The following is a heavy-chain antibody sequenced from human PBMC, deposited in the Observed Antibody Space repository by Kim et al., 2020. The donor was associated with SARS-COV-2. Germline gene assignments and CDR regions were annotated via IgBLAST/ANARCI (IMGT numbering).Heavy chain of an antibody. CDR1: GFSFSNNW. CDR2: IDNDGSIT. Sequence: GGSLRLSCAASGFSFSNNWMYWVRQAPGKGLVWVSRIDNDGSITNYADSVKGRFIISRDNGNNTLYLQMESLRAEDTAVYYCAKVGYDWSIDYWGQGTLVTVSS. CDR3: AKVGYDWSIDY. V-gene: IGHV3-74*01. D-gene: IGHD3-9*01. J-gene: IGHJ4*02.